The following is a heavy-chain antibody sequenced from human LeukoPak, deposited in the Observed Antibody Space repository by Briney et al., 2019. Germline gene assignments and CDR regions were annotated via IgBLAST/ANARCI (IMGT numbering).Heavy chain of an antibody. CDR3: ARDPGYDYSNPHLDY. CDR2: ISYDGSNK. CDR1: GFTFSSYA. D-gene: IGHD4-11*01. J-gene: IGHJ4*02. V-gene: IGHV3-30-3*01. Sequence: GALRLSCAASGFTFSSYAMHWVRQAPGKGLEWVAVISYDGSNKYYADSVKGRFTISRDNSKNTLYLQMNSLRAEDTAVYYRARDPGYDYSNPHLDYLGQGTLVTVSS.